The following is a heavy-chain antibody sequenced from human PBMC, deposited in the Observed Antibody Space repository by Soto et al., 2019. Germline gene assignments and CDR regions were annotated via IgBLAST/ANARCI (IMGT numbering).Heavy chain of an antibody. V-gene: IGHV3-23*01. Sequence: GGSLRLSCAASGFTFSSYAISWVRQAPGKGLEWVSAISGSGGSTYYADSVKGRFTISRDNSKNTLYLQMNSLRAEDTAVYYCAKGLTGTTTSDAFDIWGQGTMVTVSS. CDR1: GFTFSSYA. J-gene: IGHJ3*02. D-gene: IGHD1-7*01. CDR2: ISGSGGST. CDR3: AKGLTGTTTSDAFDI.